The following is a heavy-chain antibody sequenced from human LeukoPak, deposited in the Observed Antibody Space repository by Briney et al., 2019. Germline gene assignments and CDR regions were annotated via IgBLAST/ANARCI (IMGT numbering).Heavy chain of an antibody. J-gene: IGHJ4*02. CDR2: ISGGGSST. V-gene: IGHV3-23*01. CDR1: GFTFSSYA. CDR3: AETQGQKYFDY. Sequence: GGSLRLSCAASGFTFSSYAMSWVRQAPGKGLEWVSAISGGGSSTYYADSVKGRFTISRDNSKNTLYLQMNSLRAEDTAVYYCAETQGQKYFDYWGQGTLVTVSS.